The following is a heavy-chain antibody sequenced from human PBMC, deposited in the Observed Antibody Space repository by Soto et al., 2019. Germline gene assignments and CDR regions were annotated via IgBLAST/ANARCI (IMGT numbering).Heavy chain of an antibody. CDR3: ARDRPYSSGWYSDY. CDR2: SYSGGST. D-gene: IGHD6-19*01. V-gene: IGHV3-53*01. Sequence: EVQLVESGGGMIQPGGSLRLSCAASGFTVSSNYMSWVRQAPGKGMEWVSVSYSGGSTYYADSVKGRFTISRDNSKNTLYLQMNSVRAEDTAVYYCARDRPYSSGWYSDYWGQGTLVTVSS. J-gene: IGHJ4*02. CDR1: GFTVSSNY.